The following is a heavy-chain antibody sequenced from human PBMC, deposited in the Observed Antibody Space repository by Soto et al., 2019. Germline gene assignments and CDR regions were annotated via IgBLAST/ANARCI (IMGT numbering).Heavy chain of an antibody. CDR1: GYTFTDYY. Sequence: ASVKVSCKASGYTFTDYYVHWVRQAPGQGLEWMGWINPNSGGTKTAQKFQGRVTVTRDTSISTAYMDLSRLRSDYTAVYYCARNVTRTQSCTNGVCYYHYYDMDVWGQGTMVTVSS. J-gene: IGHJ6*02. CDR2: INPNSGGT. V-gene: IGHV1-2*02. CDR3: ARNVTRTQSCTNGVCYYHYYDMDV. D-gene: IGHD2-8*01.